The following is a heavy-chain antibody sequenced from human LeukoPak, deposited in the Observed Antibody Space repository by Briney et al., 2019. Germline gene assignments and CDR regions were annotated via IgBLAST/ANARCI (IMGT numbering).Heavy chain of an antibody. D-gene: IGHD2-15*01. CDR3: ATRILASAGTNWFDP. CDR1: GGSLSGYY. V-gene: IGHV4-34*01. CDR2: INHSGST. Sequence: SETLSLTCAVYGGSLSGYYWSWIRQPPGKGLEWIGEINHSGSTNYNPSLKSRVTISVDTSKNQFSLKLSSVAAADTAVYYCATRILASAGTNWFDPWGQGTLVTVSS. J-gene: IGHJ5*02.